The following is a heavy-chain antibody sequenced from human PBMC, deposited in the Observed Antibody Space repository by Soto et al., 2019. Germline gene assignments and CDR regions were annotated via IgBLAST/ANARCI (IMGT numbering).Heavy chain of an antibody. CDR1: GFTFSSHW. D-gene: IGHD3-22*01. V-gene: IGHV3-7*04. CDR3: ARGDYYDSSGPFSDAFDI. J-gene: IGHJ3*02. CDR2: IKPDGSEK. Sequence: PGGSLRLSCAASGFTFSSHWMSWVRQAPGKGLEWVANIKPDGSEKWYVDSVKGRFTISRDNAKNSLYLQMNSLRAEDTAVYYCARGDYYDSSGPFSDAFDIWGQATMVTVSS.